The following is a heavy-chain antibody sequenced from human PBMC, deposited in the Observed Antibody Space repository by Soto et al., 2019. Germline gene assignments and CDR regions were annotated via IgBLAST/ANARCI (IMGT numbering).Heavy chain of an antibody. J-gene: IGHJ4*02. Sequence: GGSLRLSCAASGFTFSTHEMNWVCQAPGKGLEWLSYVRGGGSPIYYADSVRGRFTISRDNAKNSLYLQMNSLRAEDTAIYYCASKIFGTTYFNYWGQGALVTVSS. V-gene: IGHV3-48*03. CDR1: GFTFSTHE. D-gene: IGHD1-7*01. CDR3: ASKIFGTTYFNY. CDR2: VRGGGSPI.